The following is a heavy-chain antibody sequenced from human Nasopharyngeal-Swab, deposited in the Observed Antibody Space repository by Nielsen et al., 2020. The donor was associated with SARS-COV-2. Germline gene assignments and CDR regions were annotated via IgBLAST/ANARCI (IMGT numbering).Heavy chain of an antibody. CDR1: GGSLSKYH. Sequence: GSLTLSCSVSGGSLSKYHWSWIRQAPGKGLEWIGEINHSGTTNYNPSLKSRVSISIDMSENQISLKLKMTSVTAADTAVHYCGTVAVSEDWGQGSLVTVSS. D-gene: IGHD1-14*01. CDR2: INHSGTT. V-gene: IGHV4-34*01. J-gene: IGHJ4*02. CDR3: GTVAVSED.